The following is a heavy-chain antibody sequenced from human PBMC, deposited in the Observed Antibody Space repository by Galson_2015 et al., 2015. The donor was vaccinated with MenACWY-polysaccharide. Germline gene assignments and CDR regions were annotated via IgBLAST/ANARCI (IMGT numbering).Heavy chain of an antibody. CDR3: AKDFHNYG. CDR2: ITGDGSTS. Sequence: SLRLSCAASGFAFSSHAMGWVRRAPEKGLEWVSSITGDGSTSFYADSVRGRFTLSKDNSQNTLFLQMNSLRAEDTALYYCAKDFHNYG. J-gene: IGHJ6*01. V-gene: IGHV3-23*01. CDR1: GFAFSSHA.